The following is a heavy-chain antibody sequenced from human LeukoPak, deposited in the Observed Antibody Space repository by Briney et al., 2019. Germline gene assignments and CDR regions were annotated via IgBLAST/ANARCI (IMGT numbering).Heavy chain of an antibody. CDR2: IYDSGST. CDR1: GASIRSGDYY. CDR3: ARDCSGGSCYGAFDI. J-gene: IGHJ3*02. D-gene: IGHD2-15*01. V-gene: IGHV4-30-4*01. Sequence: SQTLSLTCTVSGASIRSGDYYWSWIRQPPGKGPEWIGYIYDSGSTYYNPSLKSRITISVDTSENRFSLKLSSVTATDTAVYYCARDCSGGSCYGAFDIWGQGTMVTVSS.